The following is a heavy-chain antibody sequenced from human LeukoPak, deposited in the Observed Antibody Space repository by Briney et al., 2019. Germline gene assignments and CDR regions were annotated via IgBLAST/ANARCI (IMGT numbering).Heavy chain of an antibody. CDR2: IYYSGST. CDR3: ARRTLTGTGEWAFDY. V-gene: IGHV4-39*01. CDR1: GGSISSSSYY. D-gene: IGHD1/OR15-1a*01. Sequence: KPSETLSLTCTVSGGSISSSSYYWGWIRQPPGKGLEWIGSIYYSGSTYYNPSLKGRVTISVDTSKNQFSLKLSSVTAADTAVYYCARRTLTGTGEWAFDYWGQGTLVTVSS. J-gene: IGHJ4*02.